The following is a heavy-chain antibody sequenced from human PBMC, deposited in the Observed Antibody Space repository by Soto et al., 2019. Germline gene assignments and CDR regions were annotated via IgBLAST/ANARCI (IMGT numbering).Heavy chain of an antibody. CDR1: GFTFSSYA. CDR3: AKDPVVPAAIALTQFDP. CDR2: ISGSGGST. J-gene: IGHJ5*02. V-gene: IGHV3-23*01. D-gene: IGHD2-2*02. Sequence: PGGSLRLSCAASGFTFSSYAMSWVRQAPGKGLEWVSAISGSGGSTYYADSVKGRFTISRDNSKNTLYLQMNSLRAEDTAVYYCAKDPVVPAAIALTQFDPWGQGTLVTVSS.